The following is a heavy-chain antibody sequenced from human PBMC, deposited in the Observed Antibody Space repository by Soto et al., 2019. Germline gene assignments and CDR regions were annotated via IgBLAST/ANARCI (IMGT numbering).Heavy chain of an antibody. Sequence: PGGSLRLSCAVSGFTFSVYSMNWVRQARGEGLEWVSSTSSSSSSIYYTDSVQGRFTISRDNAKNSLYLQMNSLRAEDTAVYYCARGSGRLLEAAFDYWGQGTLVTVSS. V-gene: IGHV3-21*01. CDR1: GFTFSVYS. CDR2: TSSSSSSI. CDR3: ARGSGRLLEAAFDY. J-gene: IGHJ4*02. D-gene: IGHD1-26*01.